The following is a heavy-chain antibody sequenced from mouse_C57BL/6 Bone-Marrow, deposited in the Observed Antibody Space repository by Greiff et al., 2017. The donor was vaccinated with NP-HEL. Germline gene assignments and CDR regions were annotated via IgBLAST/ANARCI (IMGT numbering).Heavy chain of an antibody. CDR2: IHPNSGST. CDR1: GYTFTSYW. Sequence: QVQLQQPGAELVKPGASVKLSCKASGYTFTSYWMHWVKQRPGQGLEWIGMIHPNSGSTNYNEKFKSNATLTVDKSSSTAYMQLSSLTSEDSAVYYCARRGIYYDYDEFAYWGQGTLVTVSA. CDR3: ARRGIYYDYDEFAY. J-gene: IGHJ3*01. V-gene: IGHV1-64*01. D-gene: IGHD2-4*01.